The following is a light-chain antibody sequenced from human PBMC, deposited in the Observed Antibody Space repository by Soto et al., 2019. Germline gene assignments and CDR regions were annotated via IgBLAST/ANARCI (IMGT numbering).Light chain of an antibody. V-gene: IGKV3-15*01. CDR3: HQYNSWST. CDR2: DAS. CDR1: KSVGTN. J-gene: IGKJ1*01. Sequence: EIVLTQSPGTLSLSPGERATLSCRASKSVGTNLAWYQQKPGQAPRLLIYDASKRATDIPPRFSGGGSGTEFTLTISSLQSEDFAVYHCHQYNSWSTFGQGTKVDIK.